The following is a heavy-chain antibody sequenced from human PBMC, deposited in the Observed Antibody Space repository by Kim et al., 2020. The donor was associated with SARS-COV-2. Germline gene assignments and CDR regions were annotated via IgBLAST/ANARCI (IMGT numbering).Heavy chain of an antibody. Sequence: SETLSLTCTVSGGSISSSSYYWGWIRQPPGKGLEWIGSIYYSGSTYYNPSLKSRVTISVDTSKNQFSLKLSSVTAADTAVYYCARKNTAGDIVVVVAATLGYFDLWGRGTLVTVSS. D-gene: IGHD2-15*01. V-gene: IGHV4-39*07. CDR1: GGSISSSSYY. CDR2: IYYSGST. J-gene: IGHJ2*01. CDR3: ARKNTAGDIVVVVAATLGYFDL.